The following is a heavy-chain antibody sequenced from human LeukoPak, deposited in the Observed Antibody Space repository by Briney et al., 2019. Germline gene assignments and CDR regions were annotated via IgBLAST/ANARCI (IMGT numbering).Heavy chain of an antibody. CDR1: GGTFSSYA. D-gene: IGHD3-9*01. CDR3: ARALRYFDWLDY. CDR2: IIPILGIA. J-gene: IGHJ4*02. Sequence: GASVKVSCKASGGTFSSYAISWVRQAPGQGLEWKGRIIPILGIANYAQKFQGRVTITADKSTSTAYMELSSLGSEDTAVYYCARALRYFDWLDYWGQGTLVTVSS. V-gene: IGHV1-69*04.